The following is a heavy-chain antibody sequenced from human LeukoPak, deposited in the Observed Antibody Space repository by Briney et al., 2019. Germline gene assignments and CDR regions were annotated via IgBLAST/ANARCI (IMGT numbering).Heavy chain of an antibody. CDR2: ISAYNGNT. V-gene: IGHV1-18*01. CDR3: ARDSGVYGSGSRNWFDP. CDR1: GYTFTSYG. J-gene: IGHJ5*02. D-gene: IGHD3-10*01. Sequence: ASVKVSCKASGYTFTSYGISWVRQAPGQGLEWMGWISAYNGNTNYAQKPQGRVTMTTDTSTSTAYMELRSLRSDDTAVYYCARDSGVYGSGSRNWFDPWGQGTLVTVSS.